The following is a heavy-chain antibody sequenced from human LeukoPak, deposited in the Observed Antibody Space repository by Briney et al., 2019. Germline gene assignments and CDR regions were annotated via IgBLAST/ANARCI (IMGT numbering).Heavy chain of an antibody. D-gene: IGHD3-22*01. CDR3: AKDYYDSSGYSYYFDY. V-gene: IGHV3-9*01. Sequence: GRSLRLSCAASGFTFDDYAMHWVRQAPGKGLEWVSGISWNSGSIGYADSVKGRFTISRDNAKNSLYLQMNSLRAEDTALYYCAKDYYDSSGYSYYFDYWGQGTLVTGSS. J-gene: IGHJ4*02. CDR2: ISWNSGSI. CDR1: GFTFDDYA.